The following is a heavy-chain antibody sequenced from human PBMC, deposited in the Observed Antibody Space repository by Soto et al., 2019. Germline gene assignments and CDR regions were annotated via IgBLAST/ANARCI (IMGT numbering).Heavy chain of an antibody. CDR3: ARGWDERDNSYYYGINI. Sequence: SETLSLTCTVSGGSISSYYWSWIRQPPRKGREWIGYIYYSGSTNYKPSLKSRVTISVDTSKNQFSLKLSSVSDADTAAYSCARGWDERDNSYYYGINIWGQGTTVTV. CDR2: IYYSGST. D-gene: IGHD1-26*01. V-gene: IGHV4-59*01. CDR1: GGSISSYY. J-gene: IGHJ6*02.